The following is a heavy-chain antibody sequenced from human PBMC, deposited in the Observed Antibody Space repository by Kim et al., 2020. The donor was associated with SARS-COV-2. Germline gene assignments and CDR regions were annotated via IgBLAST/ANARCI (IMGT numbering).Heavy chain of an antibody. Sequence: GGSLRLSCAASGFTFSSYAMSWVRQAPGKGLEWVSAISGSGGSTYYADSVKGRFTISRDNSKNTLYLQMNSLRAEDTAVYYCAKQPIPRSGWYLGYWGQGTLVTVSS. D-gene: IGHD6-19*01. CDR2: ISGSGGST. CDR3: AKQPIPRSGWYLGY. J-gene: IGHJ4*02. V-gene: IGHV3-23*01. CDR1: GFTFSSYA.